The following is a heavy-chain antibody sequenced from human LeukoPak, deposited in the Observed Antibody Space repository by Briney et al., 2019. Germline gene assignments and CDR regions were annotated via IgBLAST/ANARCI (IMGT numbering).Heavy chain of an antibody. CDR1: GFTFSSFW. CDR2: MKQDGSQK. D-gene: IGHD3-10*01. CDR3: ARGDYFASGSYSDS. J-gene: IGHJ4*02. V-gene: IGHV3-7*01. Sequence: GGSLRLSCAASGFTFSSFWMSWVRQAPAKGLEWVANMKQDGSQKYYVDSVKGRFTISRDNVQNSLYLQMNSLRAEDTAVYYCARGDYFASGSYSDSWGQGILVTVSS.